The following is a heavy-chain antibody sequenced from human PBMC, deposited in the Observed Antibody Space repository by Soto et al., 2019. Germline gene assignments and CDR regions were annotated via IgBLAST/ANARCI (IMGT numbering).Heavy chain of an antibody. CDR3: VRDSHGDY. Sequence: EVQLVESGGGLVRPGGSLRLSWAGSGFTFGNYWRHWVRQAPGKGLEWVSRIDHDGPTDYADSVRGRFTISRDNAENTLYLQMNSLRPEDTAVHYCVRDSHGDYWGQGTLVTVSS. V-gene: IGHV3-74*01. CDR2: IDHDGPT. CDR1: GFTFGNYW. J-gene: IGHJ4*02.